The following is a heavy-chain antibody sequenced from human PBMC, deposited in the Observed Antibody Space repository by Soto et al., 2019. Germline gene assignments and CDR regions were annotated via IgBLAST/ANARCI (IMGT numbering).Heavy chain of an antibody. D-gene: IGHD3-22*01. V-gene: IGHV4-31*03. Sequence: TSETLSLTCTVSGGSISSGGYYWSWIRQHPGKGLEWIGYIYYSGSTYYNPSLKSRVTISVDTSKNQFSLKLSSVTAADTAVYYCARGGLLLLKYYDSSGYDPVFAYWGQGPLVTVSS. CDR3: ARGGLLLLKYYDSSGYDPVFAY. CDR1: GGSISSGGYY. CDR2: IYYSGST. J-gene: IGHJ4*02.